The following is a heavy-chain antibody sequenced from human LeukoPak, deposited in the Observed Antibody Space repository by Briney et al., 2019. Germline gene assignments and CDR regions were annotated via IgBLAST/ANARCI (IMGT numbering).Heavy chain of an antibody. CDR1: GFAFGDYA. D-gene: IGHD6-19*01. V-gene: IGHV3-23*01. CDR2: ISGSGGST. Sequence: PGGSLRLSCTASGFAFGDYAMSWVRQAPGKGLEWVSAISGSGGSTYYADSVKGRFTISRDNSKNTLYLQMNSLRAEDTAVYYCAKDRLANSSGWYDLPYMDVWGKGTTVTISS. J-gene: IGHJ6*03. CDR3: AKDRLANSSGWYDLPYMDV.